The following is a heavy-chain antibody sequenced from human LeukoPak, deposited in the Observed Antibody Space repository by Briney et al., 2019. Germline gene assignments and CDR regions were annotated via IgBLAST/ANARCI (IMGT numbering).Heavy chain of an antibody. D-gene: IGHD2-8*02. CDR3: DWWEYYYYIDV. CDR2: INHGGSDK. J-gene: IGHJ6*03. Sequence: GGSLRLSCAASGFTFSSYWMSWVRQAPGKGLEWVAYINHGGSDKYYADSVKGRFTISRDNAKNSLYLQMNSLRAEDTAVYYCDWWEYYYYIDVWGEGTPVTVSS. V-gene: IGHV3-7*01. CDR1: GFTFSSYW.